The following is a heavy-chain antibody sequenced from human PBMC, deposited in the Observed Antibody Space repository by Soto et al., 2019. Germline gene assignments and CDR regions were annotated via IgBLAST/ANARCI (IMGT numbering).Heavy chain of an antibody. CDR2: IYSGGST. D-gene: IGHD2-2*01. V-gene: IGHV3-66*01. J-gene: IGHJ5*02. Sequence: PGGSLRLSCAASGFTVNSNYMSWVRQAPGKGLEWVSVIYSGGSTYYADSVKGRFTISRDNSKNTLYLQMNSLRAEDTAVYYCAKEKISTSCCNWFDPWGQGTLVTVSS. CDR1: GFTVNSNY. CDR3: AKEKISTSCCNWFDP.